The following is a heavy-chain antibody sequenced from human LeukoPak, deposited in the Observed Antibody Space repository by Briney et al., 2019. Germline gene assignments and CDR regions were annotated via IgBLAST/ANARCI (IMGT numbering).Heavy chain of an antibody. CDR2: INTNSGGT. D-gene: IGHD6-13*01. V-gene: IGHV1-2*02. Sequence: ASVKVSCKPSGYTFTGYYLHWVRQAPGQGFEWMGWINTNSGGTNYAQKFQGRVTMTRDTSISTAYMELRSLRSDDSALYYCARDKGIAAPADLDVFDIWGQGTMVTVSS. CDR1: GYTFTGYY. J-gene: IGHJ3*02. CDR3: ARDKGIAAPADLDVFDI.